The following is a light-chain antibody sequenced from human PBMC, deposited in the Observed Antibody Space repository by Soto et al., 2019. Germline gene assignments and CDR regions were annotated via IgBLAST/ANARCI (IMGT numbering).Light chain of an antibody. CDR2: GAS. J-gene: IGKJ1*01. CDR3: QQHSHWPPWT. CDR1: QSVSSY. V-gene: IGKV3-11*01. Sequence: EIVLTQSPATLSLSPGERATLSCRASQSVSSYLAWYQQKRGQPPRLLIHGASNRATGIPARFSGSGSGTDFTLTISNLEPEDFAVYYCQQHSHWPPWTFGQGTRVEI.